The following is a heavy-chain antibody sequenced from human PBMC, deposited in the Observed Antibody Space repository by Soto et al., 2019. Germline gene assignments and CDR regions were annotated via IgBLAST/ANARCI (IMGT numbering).Heavy chain of an antibody. J-gene: IGHJ4*02. V-gene: IGHV2-5*02. CDR2: IYWDDDK. CDR1: GFSLSTRGVG. CDR3: AHSRTSYYDILTGYNY. Sequence: QITLKESGPTLVKPTQTLTLTCTFSGFSLSTRGVGVAWIRQPPGKALEWLALIYWDDDKRYSPSLKSRLTITTDTSKHQVVLTRTNMDPGDTATYYCAHSRTSYYDILTGYNYWGQGTLVTVSS. D-gene: IGHD3-9*01.